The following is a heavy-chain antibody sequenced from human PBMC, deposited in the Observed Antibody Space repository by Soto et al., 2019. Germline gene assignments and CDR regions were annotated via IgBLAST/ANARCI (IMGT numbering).Heavy chain of an antibody. CDR2: IYFSGTT. J-gene: IGHJ4*02. V-gene: IGHV4-59*08. D-gene: IGHD4-17*01. CDR3: ARHSYGDYDLYYFDY. CDR1: GGSISSYY. Sequence: QVQLQESGPGLVKPSETLSLTCTVSGGSISSYYWSWIRQPPGKGLEWIGYIYFSGTTNYNPSLRIRANISVDTSKNLFSLTLSPVTAADTAVYYCARHSYGDYDLYYFDYWGQGTLVTVSS.